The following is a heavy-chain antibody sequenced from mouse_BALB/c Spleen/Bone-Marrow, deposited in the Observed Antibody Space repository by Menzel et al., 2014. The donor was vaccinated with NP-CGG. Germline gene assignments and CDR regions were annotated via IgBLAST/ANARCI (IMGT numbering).Heavy chain of an antibody. D-gene: IGHD1-1*01. Sequence: VMLVESGPGLVAPSQSLSITCTVSGFSLTGYGVNWVRQPPGKGLEWLGMIWGVGSTDYNSVLKSRLNISKDNSKSQVFLKMNSLQTDDAARYYCARSFTTVVATPFDYWGQGTTLTVSS. J-gene: IGHJ2*01. V-gene: IGHV2-6-7*01. CDR3: ARSFTTVVATPFDY. CDR2: IWGVGST. CDR1: GFSLTGYG.